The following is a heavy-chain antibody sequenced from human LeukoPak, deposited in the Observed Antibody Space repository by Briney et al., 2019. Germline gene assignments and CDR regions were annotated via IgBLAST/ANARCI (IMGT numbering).Heavy chain of an antibody. J-gene: IGHJ4*02. Sequence: ASVKVSCKASGYTFTSYGISWVRQAPGQGLEWMGWINPNSGGTNYAQKFQGRVTMTRDTSISTAYMELSRLRSDDTAVYYCARGAYYYGSGSYYRPGALEGAPQFEDYWGQGTLVTVSS. CDR1: GYTFTSYG. D-gene: IGHD3-10*01. CDR2: INPNSGGT. CDR3: ARGAYYYGSGSYYRPGALEGAPQFEDY. V-gene: IGHV1-2*02.